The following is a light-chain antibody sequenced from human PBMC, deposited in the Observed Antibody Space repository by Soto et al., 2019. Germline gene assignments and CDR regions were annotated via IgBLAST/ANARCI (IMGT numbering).Light chain of an antibody. J-gene: IGKJ4*02. CDR3: HQRSNCPRT. Sequence: EIVLTQSPATLSLFPGETATLSCRASQSVRAYLAWYQQKPGQAPRLLISDASKMATGIPARFSGSGSGTDFTLTISSLEAEDFAVYYCHQRSNCPRTFGAGTKVEIK. V-gene: IGKV3-11*01. CDR2: DAS. CDR1: QSVRAY.